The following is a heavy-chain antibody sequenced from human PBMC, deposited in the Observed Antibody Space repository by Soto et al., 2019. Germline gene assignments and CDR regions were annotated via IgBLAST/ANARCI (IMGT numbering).Heavy chain of an antibody. J-gene: IGHJ4*02. V-gene: IGHV1-18*01. D-gene: IGHD5-18*01. CDR2: INAYNGNT. CDR1: GYTFTHYG. Sequence: QVHLVQSGAEVKKPGASVKVSCKASGYTFTHYGLSWVRQAPGQGLEWMGWINAYNGNTDYAHKVQGRVTVTTDTSTTPAYMELRSLTSDDTAVYYCARAIAGGYGHTTLDYWGQGTLVTVSS. CDR3: ARAIAGGYGHTTLDY.